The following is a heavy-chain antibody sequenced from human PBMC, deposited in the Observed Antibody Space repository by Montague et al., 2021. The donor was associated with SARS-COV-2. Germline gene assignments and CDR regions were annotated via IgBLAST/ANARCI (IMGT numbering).Heavy chain of an antibody. CDR3: ARGHSRITIFGVTSMYYYMDV. V-gene: IGHV4-34*01. CDR1: GGSFSSYY. J-gene: IGHJ6*03. CDR2: IYHSGST. Sequence: SETLSLTCAVYGGSFSSYYWSWIRQPPGKGLEWIGEIYHSGSTNXNPSLKSRVTISVDTSKNQFSLKLSSVTAADTAVYYCARGHSRITIFGVTSMYYYMDVWGKGTTVTVSS. D-gene: IGHD3-3*01.